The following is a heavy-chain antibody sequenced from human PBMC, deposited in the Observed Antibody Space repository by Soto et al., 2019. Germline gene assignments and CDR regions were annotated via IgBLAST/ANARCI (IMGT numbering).Heavy chain of an antibody. Sequence: AGGSLRLSCTASGFTFGDYAMSWVRQAPGKGLEWVGFIRSKAYGGTTEYAASVKGRFTISRDDSKSIAYLQMNSLKTEDTAVYYCTSSKQLDYYYYGMDVWGQGTTVTVSS. D-gene: IGHD6-13*01. CDR1: GFTFGDYA. CDR3: TSSKQLDYYYYGMDV. J-gene: IGHJ6*02. CDR2: IRSKAYGGTT. V-gene: IGHV3-49*04.